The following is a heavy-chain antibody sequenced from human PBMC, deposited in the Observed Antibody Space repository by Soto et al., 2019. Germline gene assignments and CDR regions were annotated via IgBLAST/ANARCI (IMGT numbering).Heavy chain of an antibody. Sequence: QVQLVQSGAEVKKPGASVKVSCKASGYTFTGYYMHWVRQAPGQGLEWMGWINPNSGGTNYAQKFQGRVTMTRDTSISTADMELSRLGYDDTAVYYCASGGGGDCSGGSCHDYWGQGTLVTVSS. CDR1: GYTFTGYY. CDR3: ASGGGGDCSGGSCHDY. D-gene: IGHD2-15*01. J-gene: IGHJ4*02. CDR2: INPNSGGT. V-gene: IGHV1-2*02.